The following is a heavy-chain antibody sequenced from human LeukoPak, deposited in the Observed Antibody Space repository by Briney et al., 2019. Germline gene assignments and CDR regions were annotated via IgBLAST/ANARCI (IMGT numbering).Heavy chain of an antibody. D-gene: IGHD3-3*01. Sequence: AGGSLRLSCAASGFTFSSYAMSWVRQAPGKGLEWVSAISGSGGSTYYADSVKGRFTISRDNSKNTLYLQMNSLRAEDTAVYYCAKDDPLDFWSGYSLFYFDYWGQGTLVTVSS. CDR3: AKDDPLDFWSGYSLFYFDY. CDR2: ISGSGGST. CDR1: GFTFSSYA. J-gene: IGHJ4*02. V-gene: IGHV3-23*01.